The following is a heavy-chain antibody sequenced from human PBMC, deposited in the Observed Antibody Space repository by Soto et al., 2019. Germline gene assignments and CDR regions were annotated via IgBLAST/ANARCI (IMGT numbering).Heavy chain of an antibody. V-gene: IGHV4-59*01. CDR2: IYYRGTT. D-gene: IGHD3-22*01. Sequence: SETLSLTCTVSAGSISSSYWSWIRQPPGKGLEWIGHIYYRGTTNYNPSLKSRVTIPVDTSKNQFSLKLSSVTAADTAVHNCTREGDCYNSSGCQFEPWGKGTMVTVAS. CDR3: TREGDCYNSSGCQFEP. J-gene: IGHJ5*02. CDR1: AGSISSSY.